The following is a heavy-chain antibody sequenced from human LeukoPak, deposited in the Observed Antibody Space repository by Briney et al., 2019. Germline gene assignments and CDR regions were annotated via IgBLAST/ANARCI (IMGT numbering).Heavy chain of an antibody. J-gene: IGHJ4*02. CDR3: AKDYYDSSGYYVFDY. V-gene: IGHV3-23*01. CDR2: ISGSGGST. CDR1: GFTFSSYA. Sequence: GGSLRLSCAASGFTFSSYAMSWVRQAPGKGLEWVSAISGSGGSTYYADSVKGRFTISRDNSKNTLYLQMNSLRAEDTAVYYCAKDYYDSSGYYVFDYWGQGTLVTVSS. D-gene: IGHD3-22*01.